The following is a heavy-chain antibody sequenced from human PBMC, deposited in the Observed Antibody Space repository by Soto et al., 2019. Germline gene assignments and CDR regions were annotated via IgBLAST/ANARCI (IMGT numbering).Heavy chain of an antibody. V-gene: IGHV4-31*03. CDR3: ASHYYYSSGSLYLHFDV. Sequence: LSLTCPVSGVSITSGGYRWSWIGQQPGKAQEWIGYIFYSGYTYSNPSLKSRVTMSVDQSNHQLSPKLNAVTAVDSCVYDGASHYYYSSGSLYLHFDVWGQGTPVTVSS. D-gene: IGHD3-22*01. CDR2: IFYSGYT. CDR1: GVSITSGGYR. J-gene: IGHJ4*02.